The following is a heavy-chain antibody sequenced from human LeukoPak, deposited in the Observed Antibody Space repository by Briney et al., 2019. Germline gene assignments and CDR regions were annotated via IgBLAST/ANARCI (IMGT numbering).Heavy chain of an antibody. Sequence: SETLSLTCTVSGGSISSSSYYWGWIRQPPGQGLEWIGSIYYSGSPYYNPSLKSRVTISVDTSKNQFSLKLSSVTAADTAVYYCASSTYYYGSPSYYFDYWGQGTLVTVSS. D-gene: IGHD3-10*01. CDR1: GGSISSSSYY. J-gene: IGHJ4*02. V-gene: IGHV4-39*01. CDR2: IYYSGSP. CDR3: ASSTYYYGSPSYYFDY.